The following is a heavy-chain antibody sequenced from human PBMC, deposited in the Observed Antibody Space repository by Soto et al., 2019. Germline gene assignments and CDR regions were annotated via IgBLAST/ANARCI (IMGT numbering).Heavy chain of an antibody. D-gene: IGHD3-16*01. J-gene: IGHJ4*02. CDR2: IYYTGST. Sequence: QVQLQESGPGLVKPSETLSLTCTVSGGSISSYYWSWIRQHPGKGLEWLGYIYYTGSTNYNPSLNRRVTISVDTSKNQFSLKLSSVTAADTAVYYCARAWGEAFDFWGQGTLVTVSS. V-gene: IGHV4-59*01. CDR1: GGSISSYY. CDR3: ARAWGEAFDF.